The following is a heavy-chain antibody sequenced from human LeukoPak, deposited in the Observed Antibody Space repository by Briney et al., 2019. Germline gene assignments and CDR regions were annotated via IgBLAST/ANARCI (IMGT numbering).Heavy chain of an antibody. Sequence: GGSLRLSCAASRVTFSKYAMSWVREPTGKGLDWVSGIRGSGGYTYYADSVKGRFTISRDNSKNTLYLQMNSLRAEDTAVYYCAKDREGGYCSGGSCSFDYWGQGTQVTVSS. V-gene: IGHV3-23*01. D-gene: IGHD2-15*01. CDR3: AKDREGGYCSGGSCSFDY. J-gene: IGHJ4*02. CDR1: RVTFSKYA. CDR2: IRGSGGYT.